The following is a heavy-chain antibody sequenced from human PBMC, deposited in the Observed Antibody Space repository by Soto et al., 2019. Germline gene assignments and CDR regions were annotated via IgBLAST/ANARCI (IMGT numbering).Heavy chain of an antibody. Sequence: GGSLRLSCAASGFTFSNYAMSWGRQAPGKGLECVSTIVVSRTYYSDSVKGRFTISRDNSQNTLYLQMNNLRADDTAVYYCAKDFRDWLRNAFDVWGQGTMVPVSS. CDR1: GFTFSNYA. V-gene: IGHV3-23*01. J-gene: IGHJ3*01. D-gene: IGHD5-12*01. CDR2: IVVSRT. CDR3: AKDFRDWLRNAFDV.